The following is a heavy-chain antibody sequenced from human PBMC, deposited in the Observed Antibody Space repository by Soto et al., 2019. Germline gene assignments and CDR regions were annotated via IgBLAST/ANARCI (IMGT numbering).Heavy chain of an antibody. CDR1: GGSISSYY. V-gene: IGHV4-59*08. CDR2: IYYSGST. D-gene: IGHD5-12*01. CDR3: ATLSGYDRYFDY. J-gene: IGHJ4*02. Sequence: SETLSLTCTVSGGSISSYYWSWIRQPPGKGLEWIGYIYYSGSTNYNPSLKSRVTMSVDPSKNQFSLKLSSVTASDTAVYYCATLSGYDRYFDYWGQGTLVTVSS.